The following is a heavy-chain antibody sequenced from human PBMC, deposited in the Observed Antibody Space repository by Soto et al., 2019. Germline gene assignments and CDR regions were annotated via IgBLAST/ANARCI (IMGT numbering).Heavy chain of an antibody. J-gene: IGHJ5*02. CDR1: GYSFTSYW. D-gene: IGHD5-12*01. CDR3: ARHLGSGYDSNWFDP. Sequence: GESLKISCKGSGYSFTSYWIGWVRQMPGKGLEWMGIIYPGDSDTRYSPSFQGQVTISADKSISTAYLQWSSLKASDTAMYYCARHLGSGYDSNWFDPWGQGTLVTVSS. V-gene: IGHV5-51*01. CDR2: IYPGDSDT.